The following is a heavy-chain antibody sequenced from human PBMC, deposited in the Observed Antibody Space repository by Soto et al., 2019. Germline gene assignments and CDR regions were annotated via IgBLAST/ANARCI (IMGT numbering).Heavy chain of an antibody. J-gene: IGHJ4*02. Sequence: QVRLVQSGAEVKKPGASVKVSCKASGYTFTSYDINWVRQATGQGLEWMGWLNPNSGNTGYAQKFQGRVTMTRNTSIRTAYRGLSSLRSEYTAVYYCARALRYFDWLLPYFDYWGQGTLVTVSS. V-gene: IGHV1-8*01. CDR3: ARALRYFDWLLPYFDY. D-gene: IGHD3-9*01. CDR2: LNPNSGNT. CDR1: GYTFTSYD.